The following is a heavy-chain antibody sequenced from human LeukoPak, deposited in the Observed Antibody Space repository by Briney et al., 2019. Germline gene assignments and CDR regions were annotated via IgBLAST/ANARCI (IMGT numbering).Heavy chain of an antibody. D-gene: IGHD6-13*01. CDR1: GGSISSYY. CDR2: IYYSGST. CDR3: ARDQGSSSWYSANWFDP. V-gene: IGHV4-59*01. Sequence: SETLSLTCTVSGGSISSYYWSWIRQPPGKGLEWIGYIYYSGSTNYNPSLKSRVTISVDTSKNQFSLKLSSVTAADTAVYYCARDQGSSSWYSANWFDPWGQGTLVTVSS. J-gene: IGHJ5*02.